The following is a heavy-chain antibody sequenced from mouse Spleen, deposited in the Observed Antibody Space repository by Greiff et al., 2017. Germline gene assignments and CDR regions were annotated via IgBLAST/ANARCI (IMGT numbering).Heavy chain of an antibody. CDR2: IWSDGST. Sequence: VMLVESGPGLVAPSQSLSITCTVSGFSLTNYAVNWVRQSPGKGLEWLGVIWSDGSTDYNEAFISRLSISKDNSKSQVFFKMNSLQADDTAIYYCARNCLGLYYFDYWGQGTTLAVSS. D-gene: IGHD4-1*01. CDR3: ARNCLGLYYFDY. V-gene: IGHV2-4-1*01. J-gene: IGHJ2*01. CDR1: GFSLTNYA.